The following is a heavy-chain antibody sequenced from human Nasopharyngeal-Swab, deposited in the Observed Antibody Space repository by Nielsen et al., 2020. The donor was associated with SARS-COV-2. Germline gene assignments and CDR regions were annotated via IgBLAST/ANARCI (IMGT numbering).Heavy chain of an antibody. J-gene: IGHJ6*02. V-gene: IGHV4-59*01. Sequence: SETLSLTCTVSGGSISSYYWSWIRQPPGKGLEWIGYIYYSGSTNYNPSLKSRVTISVDTSKNQFPLKLSSVTAADTAVYYCARDGRDYSSSWYYYYGMDVWGQGTTVTVSS. D-gene: IGHD6-13*01. CDR1: GGSISSYY. CDR2: IYYSGST. CDR3: ARDGRDYSSSWYYYYGMDV.